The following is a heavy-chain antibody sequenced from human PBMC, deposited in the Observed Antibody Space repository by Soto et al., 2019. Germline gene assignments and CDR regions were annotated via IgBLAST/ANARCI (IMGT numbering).Heavy chain of an antibody. D-gene: IGHD2-8*02. CDR3: ARGDYGTGGYPFPYFDY. J-gene: IGHJ4*02. Sequence: HEHLVQSGAEVKRPGASLKVSCKASGYSFTGYYIHWVRQAPGQGLEWMGWINPDSGATNYAQNVQGRVTLTSDTSISTASMDRPSLTSDDTAVYYCARGDYGTGGYPFPYFDYWGQGTLVIVSS. CDR2: INPDSGAT. CDR1: GYSFTGYY. V-gene: IGHV1-2*02.